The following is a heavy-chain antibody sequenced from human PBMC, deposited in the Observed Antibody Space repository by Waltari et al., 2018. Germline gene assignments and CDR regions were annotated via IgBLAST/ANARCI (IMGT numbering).Heavy chain of an antibody. CDR2: ISDSGTT. D-gene: IGHD3-9*01. Sequence: QMQESGPGLVKPSETLSLMCSVSDFSISSGFYWGWLRQSPGKGLEWIGSISDSGTTSYNPSLQSRVTISIDTSKNQCSLKLGSVTAADTAVFYCAREAGSGIDWYHDYWGQGILVTVSS. J-gene: IGHJ4*02. CDR3: AREAGSGIDWYHDY. V-gene: IGHV4-38-2*02. CDR1: DFSISSGFY.